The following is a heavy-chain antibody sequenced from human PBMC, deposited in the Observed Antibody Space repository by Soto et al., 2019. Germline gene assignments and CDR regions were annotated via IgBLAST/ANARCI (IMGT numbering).Heavy chain of an antibody. V-gene: IGHV4-34*01. CDR3: ARVSGYYYGSGSYYPYYDYGMDV. D-gene: IGHD3-10*01. CDR2: INHSGST. J-gene: IGHJ6*02. CDR1: GGSFSGYY. Sequence: SETLSLTCAVYGGSFSGYYWSWIRKPPGKGLEWIGEINHSGSTNYKPSLKSRVTISVDTSKNQFSLKLSSVTAADTAVYYCARVSGYYYGSGSYYPYYDYGMDVWGQGTTVTVSS.